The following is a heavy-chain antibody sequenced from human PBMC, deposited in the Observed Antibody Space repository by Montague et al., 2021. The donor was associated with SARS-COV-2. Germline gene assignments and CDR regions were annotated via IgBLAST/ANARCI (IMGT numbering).Heavy chain of an antibody. CDR1: GGSLSGYH. CDR2: VNYSGNT. D-gene: IGHD6-6*01. V-gene: IGHV4-34*01. J-gene: IGHJ4*02. Sequence: SETLSLTCAVSGGSLSGYHWSWIRQPPGKGLEWIGEVNYSGNTNYNVSLKSRVTMSVDTSKNQFSLKVRSVTAADTAVYYCARGPVGGAACLRYYFDQWGQGTLVTVSS. CDR3: ARGPVGGAACLRYYFDQ.